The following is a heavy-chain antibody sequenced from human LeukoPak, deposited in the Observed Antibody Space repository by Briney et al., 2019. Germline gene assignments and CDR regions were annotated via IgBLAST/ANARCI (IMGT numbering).Heavy chain of an antibody. CDR3: ARSLWGSGSYYYYYYYMDV. CDR2: IFYSGST. V-gene: IGHV4-59*01. CDR1: GGSISSYY. D-gene: IGHD3-10*01. Sequence: SETLSLTCTVSGGSISSYYWSWIRQPPGKGLEWIGYIFYSGSTNYNPSLKSRVTISVDTSKNQFSLKLSSVTAADTAVYYCARSLWGSGSYYYYYYYMDVWGKGTTVTISS. J-gene: IGHJ6*03.